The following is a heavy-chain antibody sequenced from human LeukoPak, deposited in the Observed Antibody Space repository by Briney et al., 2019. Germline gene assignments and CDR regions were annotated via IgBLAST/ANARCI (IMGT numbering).Heavy chain of an antibody. J-gene: IGHJ4*02. CDR1: GFTVSSPY. CDR3: ARGDRRDGYRFDS. CDR2: LYSDGST. D-gene: IGHD5-24*01. Sequence: GGSLRLPCAVSGFTVSSPYMNWVRHAPGGGLVWVSVLYSDGSTVYADSVKGRFTVSRDDSKSTLYLQMNSLRADDSAVYYCARGDRRDGYRFDSWGQGTLVTVSS. V-gene: IGHV3-53*01.